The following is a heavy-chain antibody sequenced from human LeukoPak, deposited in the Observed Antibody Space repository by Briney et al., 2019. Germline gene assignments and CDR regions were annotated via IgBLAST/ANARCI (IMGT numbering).Heavy chain of an antibody. CDR2: ISASGGST. Sequence: GGSLRLSCAASGFTFSSYTMNWVRQAPGKGLEWVSGISASGGSTYYADSVKGRFTISRDNSKNTLYLQRNSLRAEDTAVYYCAKDMVRGVNAFDIWGQGTMVTVSS. CDR1: GFTFSSYT. CDR3: AKDMVRGVNAFDI. V-gene: IGHV3-23*01. J-gene: IGHJ3*02. D-gene: IGHD3-10*01.